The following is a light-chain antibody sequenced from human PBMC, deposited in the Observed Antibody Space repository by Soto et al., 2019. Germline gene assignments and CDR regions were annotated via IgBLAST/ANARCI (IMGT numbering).Light chain of an antibody. J-gene: IGLJ1*01. Sequence: QSVLTQPPSASGTPGQRVTISCSGSSSNIGSNSVNWYQQLPGTAPKLLIDSNDRRPSGGPDRFSGSKSGTSASLAISGLQSEDEADYYCAAWDDSLNGYVFGTGTKLTVL. V-gene: IGLV1-44*01. CDR2: SND. CDR1: SSNIGSNS. CDR3: AAWDDSLNGYV.